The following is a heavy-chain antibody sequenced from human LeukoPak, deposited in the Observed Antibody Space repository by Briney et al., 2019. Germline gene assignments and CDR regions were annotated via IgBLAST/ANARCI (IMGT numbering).Heavy chain of an antibody. D-gene: IGHD2-15*01. J-gene: IGHJ4*02. Sequence: GGSLRLSCAASGFTFSIYAMSWVRQAPGKGLEWVAFIRYDGSNKYYADSVKGRFTISRDNSKNTLYLQMNSLRAEDTAVYYCAKDLFPVGGYFDYWGQGTLVTVSS. CDR1: GFTFSIYA. CDR2: IRYDGSNK. V-gene: IGHV3-30*02. CDR3: AKDLFPVGGYFDY.